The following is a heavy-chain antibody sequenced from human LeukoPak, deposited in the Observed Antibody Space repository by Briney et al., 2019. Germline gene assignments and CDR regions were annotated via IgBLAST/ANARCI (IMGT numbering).Heavy chain of an antibody. V-gene: IGHV1-2*02. Sequence: ASVKVSCKASGYTFTGYYMHWVRQAPGQGLEWMGWINPNSGGTNYAQKFQGRVTMTRDTSISTVYMELSRLRSDDTAVYYCARETVRITMVRGPFNYWGQGTLVTVSS. CDR2: INPNSGGT. CDR3: ARETVRITMVRGPFNY. J-gene: IGHJ4*02. D-gene: IGHD3-10*01. CDR1: GYTFTGYY.